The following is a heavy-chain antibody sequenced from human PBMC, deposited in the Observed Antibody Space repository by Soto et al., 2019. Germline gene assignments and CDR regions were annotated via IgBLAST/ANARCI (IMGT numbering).Heavy chain of an antibody. CDR2: IWYDGSNK. J-gene: IGHJ6*02. D-gene: IGHD3-3*01. Sequence: QPGGSLRLSCAASGFTFSSYGMHWVRQAPGKGLEWVAVIWYDGSNKYYADSVKGRFTISRDNSKNTLYLQMNSLRAEDTAVYYCARSILEWLSPREYYGMDVWGQGTTVTVSS. CDR3: ARSILEWLSPREYYGMDV. CDR1: GFTFSSYG. V-gene: IGHV3-33*01.